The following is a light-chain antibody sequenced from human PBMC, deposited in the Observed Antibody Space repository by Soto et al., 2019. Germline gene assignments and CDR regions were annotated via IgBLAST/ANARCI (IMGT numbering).Light chain of an antibody. J-gene: IGKJ1*01. Sequence: DIQMTQSPSSLSASVGDRVTITCRASQGISNTLAWFQQKPGKGPKLLIYLATTFQSGVRSRLSGRGSWTDFTLTIISLQPEDVATYYCQKYNCAPWTFGQGTRVE. V-gene: IGKV1-27*01. CDR1: QGISNT. CDR3: QKYNCAPWT. CDR2: LAT.